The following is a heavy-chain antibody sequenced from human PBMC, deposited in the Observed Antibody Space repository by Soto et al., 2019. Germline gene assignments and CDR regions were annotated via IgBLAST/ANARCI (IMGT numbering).Heavy chain of an antibody. CDR1: GFTFSSYS. V-gene: IGHV3-48*01. Sequence: GGSLRLSCAASGFTFSSYSMNWVRQAPGKGLEWVSYISSSSSTIYYADSVKGRFTISRDNAKNSLYLQMNSLRAEDTAVYYCARDLDSSSWYKYFDYWGQGTLVTVSS. D-gene: IGHD6-13*01. J-gene: IGHJ4*02. CDR2: ISSSSSTI. CDR3: ARDLDSSSWYKYFDY.